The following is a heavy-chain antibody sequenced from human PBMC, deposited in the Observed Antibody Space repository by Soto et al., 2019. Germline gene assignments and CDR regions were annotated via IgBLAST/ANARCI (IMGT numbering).Heavy chain of an antibody. V-gene: IGHV1-2*02. CDR3: ARGPYGDNAFDI. CDR2: IAPHRDGT. D-gene: IGHD4-17*01. Sequence: SVKVSFKTSGYRFTDYYMHWIRQAPGQGLEWMGWIAPHRDGTEFAQKFQGRITLTGDTSTSTAYMELKGLTSADTAVYFCARGPYGDNAFDIWGQGTVVTV. CDR1: GYRFTDYY. J-gene: IGHJ3*02.